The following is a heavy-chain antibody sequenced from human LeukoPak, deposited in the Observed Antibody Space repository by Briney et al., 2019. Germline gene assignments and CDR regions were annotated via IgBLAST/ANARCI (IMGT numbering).Heavy chain of an antibody. CDR2: ISSSSSYI. D-gene: IGHD3-22*01. Sequence: GGSLRLSCAASGFTFSSYSMNWVRQAPGKGLEWVSSISSSSSYIYYADSVKGRFTISRDNAKNSLYLQMNSLRAEDTAVYYCARSDSSGYPHYFDYWGQGTLVTVSS. J-gene: IGHJ4*02. CDR3: ARSDSSGYPHYFDY. CDR1: GFTFSSYS. V-gene: IGHV3-21*01.